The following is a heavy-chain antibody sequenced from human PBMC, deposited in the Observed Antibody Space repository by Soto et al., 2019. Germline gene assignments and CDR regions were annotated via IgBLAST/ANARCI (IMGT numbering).Heavy chain of an antibody. J-gene: IGHJ6*03. V-gene: IGHV3-64*01. Sequence: EVQLAESGGGLAQPGGSLRLSCAASGFTLSGYAMDWVRQAPGKGLEYVSGIRRNGVGTYYANSVQGRFTISRDNSKNTVDLQMGSLRTEDLAVYYCARRARADFYYMDVWGKGNTVTVSS. CDR3: ARRARADFYYMDV. CDR2: IRRNGVGT. D-gene: IGHD3-10*01. CDR1: GFTLSGYA.